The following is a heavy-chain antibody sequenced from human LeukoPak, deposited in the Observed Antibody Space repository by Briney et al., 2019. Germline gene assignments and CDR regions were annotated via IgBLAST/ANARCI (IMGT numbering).Heavy chain of an antibody. Sequence: GGSLRLSCAASGFTFSSYAMSWVRQAPGKGLEWVSAISGGGGSTYYADSVKGRFTISRDNSKNTLYLQMNSLRAEDTAVYYCARDRASYDFWSGYNYMDVWGKGTTVTVSS. CDR2: ISGGGGST. J-gene: IGHJ6*03. CDR1: GFTFSSYA. D-gene: IGHD3-3*01. V-gene: IGHV3-23*01. CDR3: ARDRASYDFWSGYNYMDV.